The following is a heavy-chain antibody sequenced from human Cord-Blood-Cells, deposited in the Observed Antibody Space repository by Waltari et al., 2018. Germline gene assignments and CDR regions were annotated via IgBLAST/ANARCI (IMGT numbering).Heavy chain of an antibody. D-gene: IGHD2-21*02. V-gene: IGHV1-69*01. CDR1: GGTFSSYP. J-gene: IGHJ3*02. CDR2: IIPIFGTA. CDR3: ARGTGCGGDCSFAFDI. Sequence: QVQLVQSGAEVKKPGSSVQVSCKASGGTFSSYPIRWVRQAPGQGLEWMGGIIPIFGTANYAQKFQGRVTITADESTSTAYMELSSLRSEDTAVYYCARGTGCGGDCSFAFDIWGQGTMVTVSS.